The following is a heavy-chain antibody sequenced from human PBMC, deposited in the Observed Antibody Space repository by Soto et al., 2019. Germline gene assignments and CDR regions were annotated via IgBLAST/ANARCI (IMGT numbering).Heavy chain of an antibody. V-gene: IGHV1-69*13. Sequence: SVKVSCKASGGTFSSYAISWVRQAPGQGLEWMGGIIPIFGTANYAQKFQGRVTITADESTSTAYMELSSLRSEDTAAYYCARGAPRDYYYDSSGYYGDYWGQGTLVTVSS. J-gene: IGHJ4*02. CDR3: ARGAPRDYYYDSSGYYGDY. D-gene: IGHD3-22*01. CDR1: GGTFSSYA. CDR2: IIPIFGTA.